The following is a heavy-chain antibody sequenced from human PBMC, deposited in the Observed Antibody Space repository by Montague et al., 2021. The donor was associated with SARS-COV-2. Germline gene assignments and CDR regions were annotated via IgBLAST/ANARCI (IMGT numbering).Heavy chain of an antibody. D-gene: IGHD6-19*01. CDR1: GFTFGDYA. CDR3: AKALYSGGFFFESGSDF. CDR2: ISGDGATA. Sequence: SLRLSCAASGFTFGDYAINWVHQAPGKGLEWVASISGDGATAYYAEFVLGRFAISRDNSKNTVLLQMDSLRVKDAAVYYCAKALYSGGFFFESGSDFWGQGTLVTVSS. V-gene: IGHV3-23*01. J-gene: IGHJ4*02.